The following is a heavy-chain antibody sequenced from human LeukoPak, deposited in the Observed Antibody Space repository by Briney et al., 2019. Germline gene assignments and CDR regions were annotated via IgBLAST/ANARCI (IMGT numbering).Heavy chain of an antibody. CDR2: IYYSGST. CDR3: ARGPDTAMVHFDY. V-gene: IGHV4-30-4*08. D-gene: IGHD5-18*01. CDR1: GGSISSGDYY. Sequence: SSETLSLTCTVSGGSISSGDYYWSWLRHPPGKGLEWIGHIYYSGSTYYNPSLKSRVTISVDTSKNQFSLKLCSVTAAATAVYYCARGPDTAMVHFDYWGQGTLVTVSS. J-gene: IGHJ4*02.